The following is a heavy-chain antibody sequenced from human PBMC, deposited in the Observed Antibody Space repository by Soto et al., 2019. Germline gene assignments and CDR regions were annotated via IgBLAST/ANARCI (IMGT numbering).Heavy chain of an antibody. CDR2: IYPGDSDT. D-gene: IGHD3-22*01. Sequence: PGESLKISCKGSGYSFTSYWIGWVRQMPGKGLEWMGIIYPGDSDTRYSQSFQGQVTISADKSISTAYLPWSSLKASDTAMYYCARSVDYYDSSGYYCVFDYWGRGTRVTVSS. J-gene: IGHJ4*02. CDR3: ARSVDYYDSSGYYCVFDY. CDR1: GYSFTSYW. V-gene: IGHV5-51*01.